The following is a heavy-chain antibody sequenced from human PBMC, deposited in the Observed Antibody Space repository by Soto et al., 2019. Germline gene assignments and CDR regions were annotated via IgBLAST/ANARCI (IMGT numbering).Heavy chain of an antibody. V-gene: IGHV4-4*02. CDR2: IYHSGST. J-gene: IGHJ4*02. Sequence: SETLAVTCGVSGGSISSSNWWSCVRQPPGKGLEWIGEIYHSGSTNYNPSLKSRVTISVDKSKNQFSLKLSSVTAADTAVYYCARSRKSSSGYFDYWGQGTLVTVSS. CDR3: ARSRKSSSGYFDY. D-gene: IGHD6-6*01. CDR1: GGSISSSNW.